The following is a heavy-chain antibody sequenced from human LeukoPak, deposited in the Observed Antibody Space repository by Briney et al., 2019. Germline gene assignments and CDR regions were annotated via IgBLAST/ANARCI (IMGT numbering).Heavy chain of an antibody. D-gene: IGHD6-13*01. J-gene: IGHJ4*02. CDR1: GFTFGSYS. V-gene: IGHV3-21*01. Sequence: GGSLRLSCAASGFTFGSYSMNWVRQAPGKGLEWVSSISSSSSYIYYADSVKGRFTISRDNAKNSLYLQMNSLRAEDTAVSYCARGLGSSWQAQDYWGQGTLVTVSS. CDR2: ISSSSSYI. CDR3: ARGLGSSWQAQDY.